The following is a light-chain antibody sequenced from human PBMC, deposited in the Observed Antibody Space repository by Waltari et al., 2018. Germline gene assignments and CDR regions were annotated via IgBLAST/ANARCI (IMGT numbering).Light chain of an antibody. Sequence: VVTQSPDSVAVYRGERATLYCRSSQSVFYGSKRKNYLPWYQQKLGQPPNLLIYWASSRAPGVPDRFRGSGSGTDFTLTISSLQPDDFGTYYCQQSYNTPPVTFGPGTKVDIK. CDR3: QQSYNTPPVT. CDR1: QSVFYGSKRKNY. CDR2: WAS. J-gene: IGKJ1*01. V-gene: IGKV4-1*01.